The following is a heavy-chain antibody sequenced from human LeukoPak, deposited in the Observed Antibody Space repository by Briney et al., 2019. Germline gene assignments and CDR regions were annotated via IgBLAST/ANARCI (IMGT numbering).Heavy chain of an antibody. CDR1: GGSISSYY. J-gene: IGHJ5*02. Sequence: PSETLSLTCTVPGGSISSYYWSWIRQPPGKGLEWIGYFYYSGSTNYNPSLKSRVTISVDTSKNQFSLKLSSVTAADTAVYYCARPQVRGDIYGWSSWGQGTLVTVSS. CDR2: FYYSGST. CDR3: ARPQVRGDIYGWSS. D-gene: IGHD5-18*01. V-gene: IGHV4-59*08.